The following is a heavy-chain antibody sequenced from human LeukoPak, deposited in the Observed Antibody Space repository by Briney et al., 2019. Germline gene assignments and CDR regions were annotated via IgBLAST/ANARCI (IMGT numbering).Heavy chain of an antibody. CDR3: ARNNNYYGDPGWFDP. J-gene: IGHJ5*02. V-gene: IGHV3-48*03. CDR2: ISSSGSTI. Sequence: GGSLRLSCAASGFTFSSYEMNWVRQAPGKGLEWVSYISSSGSTIYYADSVKGQFTISRDNAKNSLYLQMNSLRAEDTAVYYCARNNNYYGDPGWFDPWGQGTLVTVSS. D-gene: IGHD3-10*01. CDR1: GFTFSSYE.